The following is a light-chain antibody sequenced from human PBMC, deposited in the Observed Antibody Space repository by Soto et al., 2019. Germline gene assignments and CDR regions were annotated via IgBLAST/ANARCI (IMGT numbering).Light chain of an antibody. Sequence: ATLITQSPSSFSATTGDRVTITCRASQGISSYLAWYQQKPGKAPKLLIYAASTLQSGVPSRFSGSGSGTDFTLTISCLQSEDFATYYCQQYYSYPLTFGGGTKVDI. J-gene: IGKJ4*01. CDR2: AAS. CDR3: QQYYSYPLT. V-gene: IGKV1-8*01. CDR1: QGISSY.